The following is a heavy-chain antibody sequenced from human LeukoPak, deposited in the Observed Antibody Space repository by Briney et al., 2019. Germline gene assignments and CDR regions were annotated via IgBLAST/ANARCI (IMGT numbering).Heavy chain of an antibody. D-gene: IGHD6-13*01. CDR3: ARGRVVIAAAGTQYFQH. Sequence: SETLSLTCAVYGGSFSGYYWSWIRQPPGKGLEWIGEINHSGSTNYNPSLKSRVTISVDTSKNQFSLKLSSVTAADTAVYYCARGRVVIAAAGTQYFQHWGQGTLVTVSS. V-gene: IGHV4-34*01. CDR1: GGSFSGYY. J-gene: IGHJ1*01. CDR2: INHSGST.